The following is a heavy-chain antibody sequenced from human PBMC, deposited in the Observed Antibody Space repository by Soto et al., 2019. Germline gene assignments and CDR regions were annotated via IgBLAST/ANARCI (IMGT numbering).Heavy chain of an antibody. Sequence: PGGSLRLSCAASGFTFSSYWMHWVRQAPGKGLVWVSRINSDGSSTSYADSVKGRFTISRDNAKNTLYLQMNGLNAEETAVYYGARDRQRWYRYYYYGMDVWGQGTTVTVSS. V-gene: IGHV3-74*01. J-gene: IGHJ6*02. CDR1: GFTFSSYW. D-gene: IGHD5-18*01. CDR2: INSDGSST. CDR3: ARDRQRWYRYYYYGMDV.